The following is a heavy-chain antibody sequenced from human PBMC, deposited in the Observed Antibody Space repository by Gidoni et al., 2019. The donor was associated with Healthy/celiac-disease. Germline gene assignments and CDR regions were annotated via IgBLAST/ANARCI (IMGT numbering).Heavy chain of an antibody. V-gene: IGHV3-30-3*01. CDR1: GFPFSSYP. CDR3: ARDRPDSSSSLGYYYYGMDV. Sequence: QVQLVASGGGVVQPGGSLGLSCAASGFPFSSYPMHWVRQAPGKGLEWVAVISYDGSNKYYADSVKGRFTISRDNSKNTLYLQMNSLRAEDTAVYYCARDRPDSSSSLGYYYYGMDVWGQGTTVTVSS. CDR2: ISYDGSNK. J-gene: IGHJ6*02. D-gene: IGHD6-6*01.